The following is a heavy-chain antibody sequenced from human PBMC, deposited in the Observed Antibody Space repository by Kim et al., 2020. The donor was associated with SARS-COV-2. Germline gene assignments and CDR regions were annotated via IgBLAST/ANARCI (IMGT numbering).Heavy chain of an antibody. Sequence: GRKKAYADAVKCRFTISRDNSKNTLYLQMNSLRAEDTAVYYCAKGGDVDYWGQGTLVTVSS. D-gene: IGHD3-10*01. J-gene: IGHJ4*02. CDR3: AKGGDVDY. CDR2: GRKK. V-gene: IGHV3-30*02.